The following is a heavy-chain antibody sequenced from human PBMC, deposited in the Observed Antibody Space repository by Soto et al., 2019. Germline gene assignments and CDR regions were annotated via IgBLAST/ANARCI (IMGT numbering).Heavy chain of an antibody. V-gene: IGHV4-34*01. CDR3: ASPAIAAAVSAFDY. CDR2: INHSGST. CDR1: GGSFSGYY. J-gene: IGHJ4*02. Sequence: QVQLQQWGAGLLKPSETLSLTCAVYGGSFSGYYWSWIRQPPGKGLEWIGEINHSGSTNYNPSLNGRVPIPVDTSKTHFSLQLSSVTAADTAVYYCASPAIAAAVSAFDYWGQGTLVTVSS. D-gene: IGHD6-13*01.